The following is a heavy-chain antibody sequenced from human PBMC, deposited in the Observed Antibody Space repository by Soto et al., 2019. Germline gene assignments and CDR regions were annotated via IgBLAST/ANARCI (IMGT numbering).Heavy chain of an antibody. Sequence: PWDSLKFSCKFSRYSFSSYWIGWVRQMTGKGLEWMGIIYPCDSDKRYSPSFQGQVTISVDKSISTAYLQWSSLKASDTAMYYCARQGFGELRDGVDVWGQGTTVTVYS. CDR2: IYPCDSDK. CDR3: ARQGFGELRDGVDV. CDR1: RYSFSSYW. D-gene: IGHD3-10*01. V-gene: IGHV5-51*01. J-gene: IGHJ6*02.